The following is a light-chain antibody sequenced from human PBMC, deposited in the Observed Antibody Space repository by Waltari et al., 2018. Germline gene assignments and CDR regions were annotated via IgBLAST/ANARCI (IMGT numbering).Light chain of an antibody. CDR2: DAS. CDR1: QSVNDY. Sequence: EVVLTQSPATLSLSPGERATLSCRASQSVNDYLVWYQQKPGQAPRPLMYDASNRATGIPARFSGSGSGTDFTLTISSLESEDFAVYYCQQRSNWPLTFGGGTKVEIK. CDR3: QQRSNWPLT. J-gene: IGKJ4*01. V-gene: IGKV3-11*01.